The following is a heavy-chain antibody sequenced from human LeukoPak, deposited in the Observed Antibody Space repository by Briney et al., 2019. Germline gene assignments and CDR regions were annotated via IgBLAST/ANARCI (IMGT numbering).Heavy chain of an antibody. D-gene: IGHD3-10*01. CDR3: AKNPEYYGSGSYSPH. V-gene: IGHV3-23*01. J-gene: IGHJ4*02. CDR2: ISGSGGST. Sequence: GGSLRLSCAASGFTFSSYGMSWVRQAPGRGLEWGSAISGSGGSTYYADSVKGRFTISRDNSKNTLYLQMNSLRAEDTAVYYCAKNPEYYGSGSYSPHWGQGTLVTVSS. CDR1: GFTFSSYG.